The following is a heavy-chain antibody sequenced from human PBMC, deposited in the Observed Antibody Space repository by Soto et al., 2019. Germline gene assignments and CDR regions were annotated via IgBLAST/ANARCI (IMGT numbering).Heavy chain of an antibody. D-gene: IGHD3-22*01. CDR1: GYSFTSYW. CDR2: IYPGDSDT. V-gene: IGHV5-51*01. Sequence: ESLKISCKGSGYSFTSYWIGWVRQMPGKGLEWMGIIYPGDSDTRYSPSFQGLVTISADKSISTAYLQWSSLKASDTAMYYCARHEGYYYDSSGYYSYYYYGKDVWGQGTTVTVSS. CDR3: ARHEGYYYDSSGYYSYYYYGKDV. J-gene: IGHJ6*02.